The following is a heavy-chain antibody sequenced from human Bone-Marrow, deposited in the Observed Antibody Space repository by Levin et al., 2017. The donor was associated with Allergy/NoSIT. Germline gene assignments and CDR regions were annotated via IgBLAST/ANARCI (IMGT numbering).Heavy chain of an antibody. CDR2: IGTAADS. CDR1: GFTFSSYD. CDR3: ARVALPRYCTSTSCSDSGYYFDY. J-gene: IGHJ4*02. D-gene: IGHD2-2*01. V-gene: IGHV3-13*04. Sequence: GGSLRLSCAASGFTFSSYDMHWVRQATGRGLEWVSAIGTAADSYYSGSVKGRFTVSTDNSKNSFYLQLNSLRAGDTAVYYCARVALPRYCTSTSCSDSGYYFDYWGQGTLVTVSS.